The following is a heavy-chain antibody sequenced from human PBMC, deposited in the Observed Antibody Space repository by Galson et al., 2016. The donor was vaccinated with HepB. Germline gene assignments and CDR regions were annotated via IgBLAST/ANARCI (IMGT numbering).Heavy chain of an antibody. Sequence: SLRLSCAAFGFTVSSNYMNWVRQAPGKGLEWVSVIYNGGNTYYADSVKGRFTISRDNSKNTLYLQMNSLRAEDTAVYYCARGFRLGDLSSPRERDAFDMWGQGTMVTVSS. V-gene: IGHV3-53*01. J-gene: IGHJ3*02. CDR2: IYNGGNT. CDR3: ARGFRLGDLSSPRERDAFDM. D-gene: IGHD3-16*02. CDR1: GFTVSSNY.